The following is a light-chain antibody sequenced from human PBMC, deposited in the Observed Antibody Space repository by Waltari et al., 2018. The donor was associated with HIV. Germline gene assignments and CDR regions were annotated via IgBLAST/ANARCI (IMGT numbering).Light chain of an antibody. CDR3: QQRTTWPPGLT. CDR2: DES. J-gene: IGKJ4*01. Sequence: EIVLTQSPATLSLSPGEGATLSCRASESVSRYVAWYQQKPGQPPRLLIYDESNRASGVPARFRGSGSGTDFTLTISRLEPEDFAVYYCQQRTTWPPGLTFGGGTKVEI. V-gene: IGKV3-11*01. CDR1: ESVSRY.